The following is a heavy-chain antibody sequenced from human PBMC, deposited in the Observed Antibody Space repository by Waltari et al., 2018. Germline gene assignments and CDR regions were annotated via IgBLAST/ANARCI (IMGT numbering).Heavy chain of an antibody. CDR3: ARLYDNSYYNYASDY. J-gene: IGHJ4*02. D-gene: IGHD3-22*01. V-gene: IGHV1-18*01. CDR2: ISGYNGDT. Sequence: QVQLVLSGAEVKKPGASVKVSCMASGYTFHNYGVAGVRQAPGQGLEWMGWISGYNGDTKFAQKFQDRLTMTTDTSTDTAYMELRSLRSDDTAVYYCARLYDNSYYNYASDYWGQGTLVTVSS. CDR1: GYTFHNYG.